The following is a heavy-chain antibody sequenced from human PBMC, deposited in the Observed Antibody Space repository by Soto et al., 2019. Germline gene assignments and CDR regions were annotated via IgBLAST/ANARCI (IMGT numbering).Heavy chain of an antibody. D-gene: IGHD3-3*01. CDR2: ISPYHGNT. J-gene: IGHJ4*02. CDR3: ARDLVSGSDFWRAYNGGYFDY. CDR1: GYTFRNYG. Sequence: ASVKVSCKASGYTFRNYGITWVRQAPGQGLEWMAWISPYHGNTNYAQDLQGRVTMTTDTSTSTAYMELRSLTSEDTAMYYCARDLVSGSDFWRAYNGGYFDYWGQGTLVTVSS. V-gene: IGHV1-18*01.